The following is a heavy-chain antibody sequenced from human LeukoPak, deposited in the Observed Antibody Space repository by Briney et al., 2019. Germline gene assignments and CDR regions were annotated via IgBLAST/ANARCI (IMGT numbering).Heavy chain of an antibody. CDR2: IKSDGSST. Sequence: GGSLRLSCAASGFTFSNYWMHWVRQAPGKGPVWVTRIKSDGSSTRFADSVQGRFTISRDNGKNTLYLQMDSLRAEDTAVYYCARGGETNNWYPGYFDYWGQGALVTVSS. CDR1: GFTFSNYW. CDR3: ARGGETNNWYPGYFDY. J-gene: IGHJ4*02. D-gene: IGHD1-1*01. V-gene: IGHV3-74*01.